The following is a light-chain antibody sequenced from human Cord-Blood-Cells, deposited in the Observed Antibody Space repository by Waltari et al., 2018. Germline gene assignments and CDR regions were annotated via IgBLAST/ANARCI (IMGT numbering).Light chain of an antibody. Sequence: IVLTQSPGTLSFSPGESATPSCRASQSVSSSYLAWYQQKPGQAPRLLIYGASSRATGIPDRFSGSGYGTDFTLTISRLEPEDFAVYYCQQYGSSPYTFGEGTKLEIK. CDR2: GAS. CDR1: QSVSSSY. V-gene: IGKV3-20*01. CDR3: QQYGSSPYT. J-gene: IGKJ2*01.